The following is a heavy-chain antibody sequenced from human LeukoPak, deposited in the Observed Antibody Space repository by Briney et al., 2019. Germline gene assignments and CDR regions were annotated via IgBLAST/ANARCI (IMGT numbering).Heavy chain of an antibody. J-gene: IGHJ4*02. CDR2: IYSGGST. CDR3: ARGAPWGHFDY. D-gene: IGHD3-16*01. CDR1: GFTVSSNY. V-gene: IGHV3-66*01. Sequence: GGSLRLSCAASGFTVSSNYMSWVRQAPGKGLEWVSVIYSGGSTYYADSVKVRFTISRDNSQNTLYLQMNSLRAEDTAVYYCARGAPWGHFDYWGQGTLVTVSS.